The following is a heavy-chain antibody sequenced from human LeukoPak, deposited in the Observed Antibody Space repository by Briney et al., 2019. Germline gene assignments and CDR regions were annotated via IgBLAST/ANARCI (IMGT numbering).Heavy chain of an antibody. J-gene: IGHJ4*02. CDR2: ISGSGGST. CDR1: GFTFSSYA. CDR3: AKDGYSYGYYDY. Sequence: GGSLRLSCAASGFTFSSYAMSWVRQAPGKGLEWVSAISGSGGSTYYADSVKGRFTISRDNSKNTLYPQMNSLRAEDTAVYYCAKDGYSYGYYDYWGQGTLVTVSS. V-gene: IGHV3-23*01. D-gene: IGHD5-18*01.